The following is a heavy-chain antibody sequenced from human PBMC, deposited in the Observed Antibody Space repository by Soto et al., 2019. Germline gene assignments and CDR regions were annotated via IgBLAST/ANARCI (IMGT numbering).Heavy chain of an antibody. CDR2: ISAYNGNT. CDR1: GYTFTSYG. CDR3: ARDRWGSSSWYDGPTYYYYGMDV. Sequence: ASVKVSCKASGYTFTSYGISWVRQAPGQGLEWMGWISAYNGNTNYAQKLQGRVTMTTDTSTSTAYMELRSLRSDDTAVYYCARDRWGSSSWYDGPTYYYYGMDVWGQGTTVTVSS. J-gene: IGHJ6*02. D-gene: IGHD6-13*01. V-gene: IGHV1-18*01.